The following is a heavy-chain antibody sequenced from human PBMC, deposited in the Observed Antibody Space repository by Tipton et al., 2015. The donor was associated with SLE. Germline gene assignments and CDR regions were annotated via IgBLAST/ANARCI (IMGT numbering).Heavy chain of an antibody. CDR2: ISSSSSTI. J-gene: IGHJ3*02. CDR1: GFTFSSYS. CDR3: AKGYTGSTDAFDI. V-gene: IGHV3-48*01. Sequence: GSLRLSCAASGFTFSSYSMNWVRQAPGKGLEWVSYISSSSSTIYYADSVKGRFTISRDNAKNSLYLQMSSLRAEDTAVYYCAKGYTGSTDAFDIWGQGTMVTVSS. D-gene: IGHD3-16*02.